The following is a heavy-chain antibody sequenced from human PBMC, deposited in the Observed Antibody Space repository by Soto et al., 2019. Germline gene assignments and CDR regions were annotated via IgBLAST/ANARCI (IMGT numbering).Heavy chain of an antibody. CDR2: ISGSGGST. CDR3: AKLPGSNYYYYYMDV. Sequence: EVQLLESGGGLVQPGGSLRLSCAASGFTFSSYAMSWVRQAPGKGLEWVSAISGSGGSTYYADSVKGRFTISRDNSKNSLYLQMNTLRAEDTAVYYCAKLPGSNYYYYYMDVWGKGTTVTVSS. V-gene: IGHV3-23*01. J-gene: IGHJ6*03. D-gene: IGHD3-9*01. CDR1: GFTFSSYA.